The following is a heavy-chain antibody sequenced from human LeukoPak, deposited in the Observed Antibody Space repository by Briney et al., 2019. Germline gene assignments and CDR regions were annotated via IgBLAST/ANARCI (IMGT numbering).Heavy chain of an antibody. CDR1: GFTFSSYW. Sequence: GGSLPLSCAASGFTFSSYWMHWVRQAPGKGLVWVSRINSDGSSTSYADSVKGRFTISRDNAKNTLYLQTNSLRAEDTAVYYCARDPGYSRGEGLDYWGQATLVAVSS. J-gene: IGHJ4*02. CDR3: ARDPGYSRGEGLDY. V-gene: IGHV3-74*01. CDR2: INSDGSST. D-gene: IGHD6-13*01.